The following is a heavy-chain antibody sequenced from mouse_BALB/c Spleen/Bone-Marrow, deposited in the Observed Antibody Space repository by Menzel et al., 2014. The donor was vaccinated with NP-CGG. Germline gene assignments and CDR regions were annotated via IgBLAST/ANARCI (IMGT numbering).Heavy chain of an antibody. J-gene: IGHJ2*01. CDR1: GFSLXVYG. CDR3: AREGNYFDY. Sequence: VKLVESGPGLVAPSQSLSITCTVSGFSLXVYGVNWVRQPPGKGLEWLGMIWGDGITDYNSAFKSRLSISKDDSKSQVFLKMNSLQTDDTAKYYCAREGNYFDYWGQGTTLTVSS. V-gene: IGHV2-6-7*01. CDR2: IWGDGIT.